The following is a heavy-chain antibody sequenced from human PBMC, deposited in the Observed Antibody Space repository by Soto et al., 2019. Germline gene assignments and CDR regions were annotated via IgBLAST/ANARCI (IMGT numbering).Heavy chain of an antibody. CDR3: AKVRYSSPMGYYYGMDV. CDR2: IIPIFGTA. V-gene: IGHV1-69*01. J-gene: IGHJ6*02. CDR1: RVAFSKFI. Sequence: QAQLEQSGGEVQKPGSSVKVSCKASRVAFSKFIVTWVRQAPGLGLEWVGGIIPIFGTANYAQKFQSRVTITADESTSTSYMEVNNLRSEDTAVYYCAKVRYSSPMGYYYGMDVWGQGTTVTVSS. D-gene: IGHD6-19*01.